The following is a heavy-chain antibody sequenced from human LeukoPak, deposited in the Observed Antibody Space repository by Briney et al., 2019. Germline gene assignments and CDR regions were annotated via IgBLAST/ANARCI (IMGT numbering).Heavy chain of an antibody. CDR1: GFTVSSNY. CDR3: AKDTQNDAFDI. Sequence: GGSLRLSCAASGFTVSSNYMSWVRQAPGKGLEWVSGISWNSGSIGYADSVKGRFTISRDNAKNSLYLQMNSLRAEDTALYYCAKDTQNDAFDIWGQGTMVTVSS. J-gene: IGHJ3*02. CDR2: ISWNSGSI. V-gene: IGHV3-9*01.